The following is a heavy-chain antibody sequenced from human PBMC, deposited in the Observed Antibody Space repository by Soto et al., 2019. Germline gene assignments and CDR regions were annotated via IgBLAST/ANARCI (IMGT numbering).Heavy chain of an antibody. V-gene: IGHV1-69*01. J-gene: IGHJ4*02. CDR2: IIPIFGTA. Sequence: QVQLVQSGAEVKKPGSSVKVSCKASGGTFSSYAISWVRQAPGQGLEWMGGIIPIFGTANYAQKFQGRVTITADESTRTAYMELSSLRSEDTAVYYCARDLEGSSDVRPLYYFDYWGQGPLVTVSS. CDR3: ARDLEGSSDVRPLYYFDY. CDR1: GGTFSSYA. D-gene: IGHD6-6*01.